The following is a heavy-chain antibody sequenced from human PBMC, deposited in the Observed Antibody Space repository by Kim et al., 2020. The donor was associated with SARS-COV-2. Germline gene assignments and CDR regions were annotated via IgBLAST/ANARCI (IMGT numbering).Heavy chain of an antibody. Sequence: SETLSLTCTVSGGSHRSDSWTWIRQPPGKGLEWIGYIYDGGSTDYNPSLKSRVTISLATSKNQFSLKLTSVTAADTAVYYCVRGARVFDYGGQGTLLTVSS. CDR1: GGSHRSDS. CDR3: VRGARVFDY. CDR2: IYDGGST. V-gene: IGHV4-59*01. J-gene: IGHJ4*02.